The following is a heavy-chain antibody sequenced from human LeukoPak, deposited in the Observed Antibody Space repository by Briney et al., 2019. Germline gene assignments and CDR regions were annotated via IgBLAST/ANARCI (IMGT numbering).Heavy chain of an antibody. D-gene: IGHD6-13*01. CDR1: GGSISSSSYY. CDR3: ASQAAAADGSYYYYYMDV. J-gene: IGHJ6*03. Sequence: PSETLSLTCTVSGGSISSSSYYWGWIRQPPGKGLEWIGSIYYSGSTYYNPSLKSRVTVSVDTSKNQFSLKLSSVTAADTAVHYCASQAAAADGSYYYYYMDVWGKGTTVTISS. V-gene: IGHV4-39*07. CDR2: IYYSGST.